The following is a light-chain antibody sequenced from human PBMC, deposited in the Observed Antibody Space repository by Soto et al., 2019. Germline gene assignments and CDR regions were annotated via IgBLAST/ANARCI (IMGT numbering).Light chain of an antibody. V-gene: IGKV1-5*01. Sequence: DIQMTQSPSTLSASVGDRVTITCRASQNISISLAWYQQKPGKSPKVLIYAASSLESGVPLRFSGNGSGTEFTLTISSLQPDDFATYYCHYYSSNSFFGGGTKVDIK. CDR3: HYYSSNSF. J-gene: IGKJ4*01. CDR2: AAS. CDR1: QNISIS.